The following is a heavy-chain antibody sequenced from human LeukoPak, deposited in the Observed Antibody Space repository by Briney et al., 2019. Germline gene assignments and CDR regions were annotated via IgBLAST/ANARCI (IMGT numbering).Heavy chain of an antibody. CDR2: ISYDGSNK. D-gene: IGHD5-18*01. CDR1: GFTFSSYA. J-gene: IGHJ4*02. Sequence: GRSLRLSCAASGFTFSSYAMHWVRQAPGKGLEWVAVISYDGSNKYYADSVKGRFTISRDNSKNTLSLQVSSLRTEDTAVYYCAKDRYSYAFEYSDSWGQGTLVTVSS. CDR3: AKDRYSYAFEYSDS. V-gene: IGHV3-30*04.